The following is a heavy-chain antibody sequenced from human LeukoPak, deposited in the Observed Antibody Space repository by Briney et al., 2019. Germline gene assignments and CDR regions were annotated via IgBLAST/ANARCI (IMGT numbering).Heavy chain of an antibody. V-gene: IGHV3-21*01. J-gene: IGHJ4*02. Sequence: GGSLRLSCAASGFTFSSYSMNWVRQAPGRGLEWVSSISSSSSYIYYADSVKGRFTISRDNAKNSLYLQMNSLRAEDTAVYYCARGGGGGYCSGGSRYGVYYFDYWGQGTLVTVSS. D-gene: IGHD2-15*01. CDR1: GFTFSSYS. CDR2: ISSSSSYI. CDR3: ARGGGGGYCSGGSRYGVYYFDY.